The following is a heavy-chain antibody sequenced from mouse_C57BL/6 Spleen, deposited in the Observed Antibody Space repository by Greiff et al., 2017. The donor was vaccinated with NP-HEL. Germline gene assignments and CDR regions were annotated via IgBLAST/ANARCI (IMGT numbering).Heavy chain of an antibody. CDR1: GFTFSSYA. D-gene: IGHD2-4*01. Sequence: EVMLVESGGGLVKPGGSLKLSCAASGFTFSSYAMSWVRQTPEKRLEWVATISDGGSYTYYPDNVKGRFTISRDNAKNNRYLQMSHLKSEDTAMYYCARDGLYYDYDVGFAYWGQGTLVTVAA. CDR2: ISDGGSYT. CDR3: ARDGLYYDYDVGFAY. V-gene: IGHV5-4*01. J-gene: IGHJ3*01.